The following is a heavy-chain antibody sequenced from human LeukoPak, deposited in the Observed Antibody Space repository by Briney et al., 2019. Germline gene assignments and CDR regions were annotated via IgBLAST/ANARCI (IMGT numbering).Heavy chain of an antibody. CDR3: TTVRWGGDSDFHY. CDR2: IKSRGTT. D-gene: IGHD2-21*02. V-gene: IGHV3-15*01. Sequence: PGGSLRLSCATSGFDFSRAWMSWVRQAPGRGRGWVGRIKSRGTTDYGAPVKGRFTISRDDSKNTLYLHMNSLQTEDTAVYYCTTVRWGGDSDFHYWGQGTLVTVSS. CDR1: GFDFSRAW. J-gene: IGHJ4*02.